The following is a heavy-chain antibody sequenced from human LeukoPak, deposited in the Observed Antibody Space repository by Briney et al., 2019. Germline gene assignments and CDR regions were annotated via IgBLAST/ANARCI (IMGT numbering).Heavy chain of an antibody. CDR2: IYWDDDK. V-gene: IGHV2-5*02. D-gene: IGHD4-11*01. J-gene: IGHJ4*02. CDR3: AHRYYSNYFDH. CDR1: EFSLSTSGVG. Sequence: FGPTLVKPTQTLTLTCTFSEFSLSTSGVGVGWIRQPPGKALEWLALIYWDDDKRYNPSLKSRLTITKDTSKNQVVLTVTNMDPVDTATYYCAHRYYSNYFDHWGQGILVTVSS.